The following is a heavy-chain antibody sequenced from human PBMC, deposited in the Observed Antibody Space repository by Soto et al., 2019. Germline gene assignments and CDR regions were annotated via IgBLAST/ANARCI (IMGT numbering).Heavy chain of an antibody. CDR3: ARGCSGGTNCFYFDF. Sequence: QVQLVEPGGGVVQPGRSLRLSCAASGFTFGNFGIHWVRQAPGKGLEWVADISSDGSRKFYADSVKGRFTISRDNSKNTLYLQMNSLRTEDTAVYFCARGCSGGTNCFYFDFWGQGILVTVSS. CDR2: ISSDGSRK. D-gene: IGHD6-13*01. J-gene: IGHJ4*02. CDR1: GFTFGNFG. V-gene: IGHV3-30*03.